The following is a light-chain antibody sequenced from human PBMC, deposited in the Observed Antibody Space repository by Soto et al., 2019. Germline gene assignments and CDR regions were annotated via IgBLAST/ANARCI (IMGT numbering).Light chain of an antibody. Sequence: EIVMTQSPATLSVSPGERVTLSCRASQSVSSSLAWYQQKPGQAPRLLIYGASTRATGITARFSGSGSGTEYTLTISSLQYEDFAVYYCQQYNNWPPFTFGPGTKVDIK. V-gene: IGKV3-15*01. CDR1: QSVSSS. CDR3: QQYNNWPPFT. J-gene: IGKJ3*01. CDR2: GAS.